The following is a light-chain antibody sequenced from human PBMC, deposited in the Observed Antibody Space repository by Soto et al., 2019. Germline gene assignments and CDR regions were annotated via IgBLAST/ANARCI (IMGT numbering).Light chain of an antibody. CDR2: DVN. J-gene: IGLJ2*01. Sequence: QSALTQPASVSGSPGQSITISCTGTSSDIGGLFNYVSWYQQHPGTAPKLLIYDVNVRPSGVSDRFSGSKSGNTASLTISGLQVEDEAAYFCSSYSSDATHVVFGGGTKLTVL. V-gene: IGLV2-14*03. CDR1: SSDIGGLFNY. CDR3: SSYSSDATHVV.